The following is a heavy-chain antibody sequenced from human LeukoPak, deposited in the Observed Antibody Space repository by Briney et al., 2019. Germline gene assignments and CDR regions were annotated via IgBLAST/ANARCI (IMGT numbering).Heavy chain of an antibody. V-gene: IGHV4-30-4*01. CDR3: ARASWEYDY. CDR2: MYYSGST. CDR1: GGSISSGDYY. D-gene: IGHD7-27*01. Sequence: PSQTLSLTCTVSGGSISSGDYYWSWIRQPPGKGLEWIAYMYYSGSTYYNPSLKSRVTMSADTSKNQLSLKLSSVTAADTAVYYCARASWEYDYWGQGTLVTVSS. J-gene: IGHJ4*02.